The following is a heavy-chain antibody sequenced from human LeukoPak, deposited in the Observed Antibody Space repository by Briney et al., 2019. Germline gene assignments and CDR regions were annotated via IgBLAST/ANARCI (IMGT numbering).Heavy chain of an antibody. J-gene: IGHJ3*02. V-gene: IGHV3-66*01. CDR2: IYSGGST. Sequence: GGSLRLSCAASGFTVSSNYMSWGRQAPGKGLEWVSVIYSGGSTYYADSVKGRFTISRDNSKNTLYLQMNSLRAEDTAVYYCAREFVIAAGAVAFDIWGQGTMVTVSS. D-gene: IGHD6-25*01. CDR1: GFTVSSNY. CDR3: AREFVIAAGAVAFDI.